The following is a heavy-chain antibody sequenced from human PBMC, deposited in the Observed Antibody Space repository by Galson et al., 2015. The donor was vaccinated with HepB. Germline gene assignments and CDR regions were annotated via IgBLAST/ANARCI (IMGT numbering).Heavy chain of an antibody. CDR1: GFTFSSHA. CDR3: TKEIGYCSGGTCYRRENYFDF. D-gene: IGHD2-15*01. J-gene: IGHJ4*02. V-gene: IGHV3-23*01. Sequence: SLRLSCAASGFTFSSHAMSWVRQAPGKGLEWVSAISGSGGSTYYADSVKGRFTISRDNSKNTLDLQMNSLRAEGTAVYYCTKEIGYCSGGTCYRRENYFDFWGQGTLVTVSS. CDR2: ISGSGGST.